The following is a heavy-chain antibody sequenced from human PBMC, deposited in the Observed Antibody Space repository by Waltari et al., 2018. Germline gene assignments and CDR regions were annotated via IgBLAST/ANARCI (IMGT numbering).Heavy chain of an antibody. J-gene: IGHJ4*02. CDR2: IWYDGSNK. D-gene: IGHD1-1*01. Sequence: QVQLVESGGGVVQPGRSLRLSCAASGFTFSSYGMHWVRQAPGKGLEWVAVIWYDGSNKYYADSVKGRFTISRDNSKHTLYLQMNSLRAEDTAVYYCASGLGYMDYWGQGTLVTVSS. CDR3: ASGLGYMDY. CDR1: GFTFSSYG. V-gene: IGHV3-33*01.